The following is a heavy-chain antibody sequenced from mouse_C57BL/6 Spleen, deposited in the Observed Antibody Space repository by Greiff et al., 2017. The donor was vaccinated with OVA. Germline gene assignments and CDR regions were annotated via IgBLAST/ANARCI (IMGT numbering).Heavy chain of an antibody. CDR3: TRSYYGSSYGYFDV. D-gene: IGHD1-1*01. V-gene: IGHV1-5*01. CDR1: GYTFTSYW. Sequence: VQLQQSGTVLARPGASVKMSCKTSGYTFTSYWMHWVKQRPGQGLEWIGAIYPGNSDTSSNQKFKGKAKLTAVTSASTAYMELSSLTNEDSAVYYCTRSYYGSSYGYFDVWGTGTTVTVSS. J-gene: IGHJ1*03. CDR2: IYPGNSDT.